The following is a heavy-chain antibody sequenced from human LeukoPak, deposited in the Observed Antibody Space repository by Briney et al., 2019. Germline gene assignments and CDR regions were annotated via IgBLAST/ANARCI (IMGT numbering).Heavy chain of an antibody. J-gene: IGHJ4*02. CDR2: ISAYNGNT. CDR1: GYTFTSYG. Sequence: ASVKVSCKASGYTFTSYGISWVRQAPGQGLEWMGWISAYNGNTNYAQKLQGRVTMTTDTSTSTAYMELRSPRSDDTAVYYCARGKLRGWYPLFYFDYWGQGTLVTVSS. V-gene: IGHV1-18*01. CDR3: ARGKLRGWYPLFYFDY. D-gene: IGHD6-19*01.